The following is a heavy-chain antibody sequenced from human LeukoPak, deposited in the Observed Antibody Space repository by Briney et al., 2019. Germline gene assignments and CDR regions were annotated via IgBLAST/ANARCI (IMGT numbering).Heavy chain of an antibody. V-gene: IGHV3-15*05. D-gene: IGHD6-19*01. J-gene: IGHJ6*03. Sequence: GGSLRLSCAASGFTFSNAWMSWVRQAPGKGLEWVGRIKSKTDGGTTDYAAPVKGRFTISRDDSKNTLYLQMNSLKTEDTPAYYCTPEGSGWYVDYYYSMDVSSKGTTVTVSS. CDR3: TPEGSGWYVDYYYSMDV. CDR1: GFTFSNAW. CDR2: IKSKTDGGTT.